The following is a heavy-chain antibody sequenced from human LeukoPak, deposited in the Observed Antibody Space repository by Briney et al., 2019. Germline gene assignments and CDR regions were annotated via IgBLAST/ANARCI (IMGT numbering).Heavy chain of an antibody. D-gene: IGHD3-10*01. J-gene: IGHJ4*03. CDR2: ISSRSSSI. CDR1: GFTFSNYS. V-gene: IGHV3-48*02. Sequence: GGSLRLSCVVSGFTFSNYSMNWVRQAPGKGLEWVSYISSRSSSIYYLDSVKGRFTISRDNAKNSLYLQMNSLRDEDTAVYYCARVIRRFGEFSSDYWGRGTTVTVSS. CDR3: ARVIRRFGEFSSDY.